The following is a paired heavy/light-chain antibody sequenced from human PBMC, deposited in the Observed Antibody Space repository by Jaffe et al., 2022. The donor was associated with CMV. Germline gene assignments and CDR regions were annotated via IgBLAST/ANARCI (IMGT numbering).Light chain of an antibody. J-gene: IGKJ2*01. CDR1: QTIRNY. Sequence: DVQMTQSPSSLSASVGDRVTITCRASQTIRNYLNWYKQEAGKAPKLLIYAASTLQSGVPSRFSGSGSGTDFTLTITSLQPEDFATYFCQQSFSTPQTFGRGTKLEIK. CDR3: QQSFSTPQT. V-gene: IGKV1-39*01. CDR2: AAS.
Heavy chain of an antibody. CDR3: ARAPVSATLGYYYYGMDV. CDR2: FSTSDGTI. D-gene: IGHD2-21*01. Sequence: EVQMVESGGGLVQPGGSLRLSCTASGFTLSTYHMNWVRQAPGKGLEWVSYFSTSDGTIYYADSVKGRFTISRDNGKNSLYLQMNSLRDEDTAVYYCARAPVSATLGYYYYGMDVWGHGTTVTVSS. J-gene: IGHJ6*02. V-gene: IGHV3-48*02. CDR1: GFTLSTYH.